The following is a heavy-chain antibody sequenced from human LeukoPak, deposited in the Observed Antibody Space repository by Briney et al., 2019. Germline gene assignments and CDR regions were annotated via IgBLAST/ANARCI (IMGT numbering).Heavy chain of an antibody. CDR1: GYTFTGYY. D-gene: IGHD3-3*01. J-gene: IGHJ4*02. V-gene: IGHV1-2*02. Sequence: ASVNVSCKASGYTFTGYYMHWVRQAPGQGLEWMGWINPNSGGTNYAQKFQGRVTMTRDTSISTAYMELSRLRSDDTAVYYCARDANSGVAARYWGQGTLVTVSS. CDR3: ARDANSGVAARY. CDR2: INPNSGGT.